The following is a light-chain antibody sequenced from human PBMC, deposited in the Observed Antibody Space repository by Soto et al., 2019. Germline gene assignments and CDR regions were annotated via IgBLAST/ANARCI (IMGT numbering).Light chain of an antibody. V-gene: IGLV1-44*01. CDR2: SNN. CDR3: AAWDDSLNDPV. J-gene: IGLJ3*02. Sequence: QSVLTQPPSASGTPGQRVTISCSGSSSNIGRNTVNWYQQLPGTAPKVLIYSNNQRPSGVPDRFSGSKSGTSASLAISGLQSEDEADYYCAAWDDSLNDPVFGGGTKLTVL. CDR1: SSNIGRNT.